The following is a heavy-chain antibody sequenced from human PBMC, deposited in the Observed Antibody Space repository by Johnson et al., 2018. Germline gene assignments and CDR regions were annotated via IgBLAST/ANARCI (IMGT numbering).Heavy chain of an antibody. Sequence: QVRLVQSGGGVVQPGRSLRLSCAASGFTFSSYAMHWVRQAPGKGLEWVAVISYDGSNKYYADSVKGRFTISRDNSKNTLYLQVNSLRAEDTAVYYCARLEYDATGYFQHWGQGTLVTVSS. CDR1: GFTFSSYA. V-gene: IGHV3-30-3*01. D-gene: IGHD3-3*01. J-gene: IGHJ1*01. CDR3: ARLEYDATGYFQH. CDR2: ISYDGSNK.